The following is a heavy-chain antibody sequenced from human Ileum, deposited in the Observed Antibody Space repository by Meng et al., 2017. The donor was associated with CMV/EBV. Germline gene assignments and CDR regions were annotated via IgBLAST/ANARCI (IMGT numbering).Heavy chain of an antibody. Sequence: SIISSPWWNWVRQSPGKRLEWIGERFHNGNANYNPSLMSRLSISLDKSNNQVSLNLESVTAADTAVYYCATARRGCSSASCYLENWGQGTLVTVSS. J-gene: IGHJ4*02. CDR2: RFHNGNA. CDR3: ATARRGCSSASCYLEN. V-gene: IGHV4/OR15-8*01. CDR1: SIISSPW. D-gene: IGHD2-2*01.